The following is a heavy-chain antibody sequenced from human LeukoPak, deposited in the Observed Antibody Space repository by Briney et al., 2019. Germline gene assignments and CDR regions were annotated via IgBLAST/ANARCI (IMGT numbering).Heavy chain of an antibody. Sequence: GGSLRLSCAASGFTFSDFYMSWIRQAPGKGLEWVSYISRGGKTIYYADSVKGRFTISRDDAKNSLYLQMNSLRAEDTAIYYCAQDIVVVVAYYYYGMDVWGQGTTVTVSS. J-gene: IGHJ6*02. D-gene: IGHD2-15*01. CDR1: GFTFSDFY. CDR2: ISRGGKTI. V-gene: IGHV3-11*01. CDR3: AQDIVVVVAYYYYGMDV.